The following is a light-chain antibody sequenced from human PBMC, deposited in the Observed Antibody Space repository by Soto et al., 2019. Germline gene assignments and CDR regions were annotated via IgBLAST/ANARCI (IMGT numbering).Light chain of an antibody. Sequence: DIQMTQSPSSLSASVGDRVTITCRASQNINTYFNCYQQKPGKPPILLISDASTLQIGVPLRFSGIRSGTYITLTIMSLQPEYSATCHRQQSYRSPWTFGQETKVENK. CDR3: QQSYRSPWT. CDR1: QNINTY. CDR2: DAS. J-gene: IGKJ1*01. V-gene: IGKV1-39*01.